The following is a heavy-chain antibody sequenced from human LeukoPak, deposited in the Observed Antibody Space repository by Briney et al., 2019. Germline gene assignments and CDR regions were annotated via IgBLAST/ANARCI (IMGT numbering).Heavy chain of an antibody. CDR2: IIPIFGTA. D-gene: IGHD3-22*01. CDR1: GGTFSSCA. V-gene: IGHV1-69*13. Sequence: ASVKVSCKASGGTFSSCAISWVRQAPGQGLEWMGGIIPIFGTANYAQKFQGRVTITADESTSTAYMELSSLRSEDTAVYYCASRYYYDSSGYHYYYYYGMDVWGQGTTVTVSS. CDR3: ASRYYYDSSGYHYYYYYGMDV. J-gene: IGHJ6*02.